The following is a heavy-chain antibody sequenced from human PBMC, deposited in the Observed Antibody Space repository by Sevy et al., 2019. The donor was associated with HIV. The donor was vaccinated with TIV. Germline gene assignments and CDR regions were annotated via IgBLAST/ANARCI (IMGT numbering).Heavy chain of an antibody. V-gene: IGHV3-30*03. CDR1: GFTFSDHR. J-gene: IGHJ4*02. CDR2: ISYDGRNNK. CDR3: ARDRGEILSSAFDY. D-gene: IGHD3-16*01. Sequence: GGSLRLSCAAFGFTFSDHRMHWVRQAPGKGLEWVAVISYDGRNNKYNVDSVKGRFSIFRDNSKNTVYLQMNSLRPEDTAIYYCARDRGEILSSAFDYWGQGTLVTVSS.